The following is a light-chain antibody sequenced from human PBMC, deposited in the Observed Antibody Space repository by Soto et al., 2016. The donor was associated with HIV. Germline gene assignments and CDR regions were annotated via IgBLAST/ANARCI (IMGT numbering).Light chain of an antibody. J-gene: IGKJ5*01. CDR1: QMINSY. CDR2: AAS. CDR3: QQGYSIPLT. V-gene: IGKV1-39*01. Sequence: DIQMAQSPSSLSASVGDTVTITCRASQMINSYLNWYQQKPGKAPRLLISAASSLQVGAPSRFSGSRSRTGFSLTITSLQPEDFATYYCQQGYSIPLTFGQGTRLEFK.